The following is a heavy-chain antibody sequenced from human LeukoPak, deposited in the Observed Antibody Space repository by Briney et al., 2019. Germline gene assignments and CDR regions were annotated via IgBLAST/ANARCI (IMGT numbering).Heavy chain of an antibody. D-gene: IGHD3-3*01. Sequence: SGTLSLTCAVSGGSINSRNWWSWVRQPPGKGLEWIGEIHHSGSTNYNPSLKSRVTISVDKSKNQFSLNLSSVTAADTAVYYCARSSEYTIFGVIYYYMDVWGKGTTVTVSS. J-gene: IGHJ6*03. CDR2: IHHSGST. V-gene: IGHV4-4*02. CDR1: GGSINSRNW. CDR3: ARSSEYTIFGVIYYYMDV.